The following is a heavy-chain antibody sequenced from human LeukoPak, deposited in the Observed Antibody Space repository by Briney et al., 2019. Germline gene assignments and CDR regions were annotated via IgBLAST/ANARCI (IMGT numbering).Heavy chain of an antibody. CDR3: ARGGGYCGSTSCYTLCCFDY. CDR2: IYTSGST. D-gene: IGHD2-2*02. V-gene: IGHV4-4*07. CDR1: GGSISSYY. Sequence: SETLSLTCTVSGGSISSYYWSWIRQPAGKGLEWIGRIYTSGSTNYNPSLKSRVTMSVDTSKNQFSLKLSSVTAADTAVYYCARGGGYCGSTSCYTLCCFDYWGQGTLVTVSS. J-gene: IGHJ4*02.